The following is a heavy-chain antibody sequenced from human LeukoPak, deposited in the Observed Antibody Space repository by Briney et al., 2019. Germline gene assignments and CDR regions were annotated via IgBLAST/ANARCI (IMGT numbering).Heavy chain of an antibody. D-gene: IGHD6-19*01. Sequence: PSETLSLTCTVSGGSISSSYWSWIRQPPGKGLEWIGYIYYSGGTNYNPSLKSRVTISVDTSQNQFSLNLSSVTAADTAVYYCARGPHSSGWYRDDYWGQGTLVTVSS. V-gene: IGHV4-59*01. CDR2: IYYSGGT. J-gene: IGHJ4*02. CDR3: ARGPHSSGWYRDDY. CDR1: GGSISSSY.